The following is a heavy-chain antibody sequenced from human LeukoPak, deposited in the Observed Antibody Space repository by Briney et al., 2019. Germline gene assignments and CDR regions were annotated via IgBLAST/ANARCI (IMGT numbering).Heavy chain of an antibody. J-gene: IGHJ4*02. Sequence: ASVKVSCKASGYTFTDYYMHWVRQAPGQGLEWMGWISPNSGGTNYAQKFQGRVTMTRDTSISTAYMELSSLRSDDSAVYYCARTSNYGRFDYWGQGTLVTVSS. CDR2: ISPNSGGT. CDR3: ARTSNYGRFDY. CDR1: GYTFTDYY. D-gene: IGHD3-10*01. V-gene: IGHV1-2*02.